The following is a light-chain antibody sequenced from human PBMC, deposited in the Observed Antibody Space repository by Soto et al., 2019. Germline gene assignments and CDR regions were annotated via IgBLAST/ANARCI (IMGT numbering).Light chain of an antibody. J-gene: IGLJ2*01. CDR3: QVWAGSSARV. Sequence: SSELTQPPSVSVAPGQSARLTCGGANIGSKIVHWYQQRPGQAPVLVVYDDDDRPSGIPERFSGSNSGSTATLTISRVEAGDEADYYCQVWAGSSARVFGGGTKLTVL. CDR1: NIGSKI. V-gene: IGLV3-21*02. CDR2: DDD.